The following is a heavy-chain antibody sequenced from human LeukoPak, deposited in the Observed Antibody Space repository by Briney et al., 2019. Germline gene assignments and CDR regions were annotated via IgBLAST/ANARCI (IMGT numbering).Heavy chain of an antibody. J-gene: IGHJ6*03. CDR2: INTNTGNP. CDR3: ARPRRWPEHRGVFWSGYYDYYYYYMDV. CDR1: GYTFTSYA. D-gene: IGHD3-3*01. V-gene: IGHV7-4-1*02. Sequence: ASVKVSCKASGYTFTSYAMNWVRQAPGQGLEWMGWINTNTGNPTYAQGFTGRFVFSLDTSVSTAYLQISSLKAEDTAVYYCARPRRWPEHRGVFWSGYYDYYYYYMDVWGKGTTVTVSS.